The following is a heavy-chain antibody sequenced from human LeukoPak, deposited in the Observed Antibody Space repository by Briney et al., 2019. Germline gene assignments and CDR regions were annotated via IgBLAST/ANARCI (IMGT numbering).Heavy chain of an antibody. D-gene: IGHD3-3*01. V-gene: IGHV4-34*01. CDR2: VHLDGRT. J-gene: IGHJ4*02. Sequence: SETLSLTCAVYGGSFSGYYWSWIRQPPGKGLEWIGEVHLDGRTNYNPSLKSRLIMSVDLPENHISLKLTSVTAADAAVYYCAREGGFYRPLDYSGQGTLVTVSS. CDR1: GGSFSGYY. CDR3: AREGGFYRPLDY.